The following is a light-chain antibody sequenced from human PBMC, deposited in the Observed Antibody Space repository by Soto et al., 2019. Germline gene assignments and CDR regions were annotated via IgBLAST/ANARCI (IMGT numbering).Light chain of an antibody. Sequence: DIVMTQSPDSLAVSLGERATINCKSSQSVLFSSNNNNRLAWYQQKPGQPPKLLIYWASTRESGVPDRFSGTGSGTDFTLTISSLQAEDVAVYYCQQYYSIPWTFGQGTKVETK. J-gene: IGKJ1*01. CDR3: QQYYSIPWT. V-gene: IGKV4-1*01. CDR2: WAS. CDR1: QSVLFSSNNNNR.